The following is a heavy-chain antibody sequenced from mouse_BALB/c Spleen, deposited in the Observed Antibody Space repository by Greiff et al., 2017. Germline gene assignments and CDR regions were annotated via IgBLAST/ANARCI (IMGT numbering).Heavy chain of an antibody. V-gene: IGHV5-17*02. J-gene: IGHJ4*01. CDR3: ARAYYGSSLYAMDY. CDR2: ISSGSSTI. Sequence: EVNLVESGGGLVQPGGSRKLSCAASGFTFSSFGMHWVRQAPEKGLEWVASISSGSSTIYYADTVKGRFTISRDNPKNTLFLQMTSLRSEDTAMYYCARAYYGSSLYAMDYWGQGTSVTVSS. D-gene: IGHD1-1*01. CDR1: GFTFSSFG.